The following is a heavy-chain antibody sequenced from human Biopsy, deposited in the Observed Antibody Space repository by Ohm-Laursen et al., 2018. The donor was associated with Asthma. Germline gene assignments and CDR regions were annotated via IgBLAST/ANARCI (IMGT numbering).Heavy chain of an antibody. V-gene: IGHV2-5*02. Sequence: AQTLTLTGSFSGFSLRTPGVGVGWIRQSPGKALEWLALIYWDDYNLFRPSLKRRLTITKDPSKNQVVLTMTKMDPVDSGTYYCALSQDSGFDDHSPSWFDPWGQGTLVTVSS. D-gene: IGHD3-9*01. CDR2: IYWDDYN. J-gene: IGHJ5*02. CDR3: ALSQDSGFDDHSPSWFDP. CDR1: GFSLRTPGVG.